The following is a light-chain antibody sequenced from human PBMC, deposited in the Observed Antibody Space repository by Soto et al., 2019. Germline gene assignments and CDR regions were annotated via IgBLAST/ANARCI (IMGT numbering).Light chain of an antibody. CDR3: QQFDTLPLT. CDR1: QDINNY. J-gene: IGKJ4*01. CDR2: DAS. Sequence: DIQMTQSPSSLSASVGDTVTITCQASQDINNYLNWYQQKPGKAPKLLMYDASTLETGVPSRFSGSGYGTDFTFTITSLQPEDIATYFCQQFDTLPLTFCGGTKVEIK. V-gene: IGKV1-33*01.